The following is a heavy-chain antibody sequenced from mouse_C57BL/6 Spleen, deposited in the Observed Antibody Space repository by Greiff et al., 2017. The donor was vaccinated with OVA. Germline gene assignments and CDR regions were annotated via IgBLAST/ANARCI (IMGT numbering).Heavy chain of an antibody. D-gene: IGHD1-2*01. CDR1: GFNIKNTY. Sequence: EVKLVESVAELVRPGASVKLSCTASGFNIKNTYMHWVKQRPEQGLEWIGRIDPANGNTKYAPKFQGKATITADTSSNTAYLQLSSLTSEDTAIYYCARTAGSTLGYFDYWGQGTTLTVSS. CDR3: ARTAGSTLGYFDY. V-gene: IGHV14-3*01. J-gene: IGHJ2*01. CDR2: IDPANGNT.